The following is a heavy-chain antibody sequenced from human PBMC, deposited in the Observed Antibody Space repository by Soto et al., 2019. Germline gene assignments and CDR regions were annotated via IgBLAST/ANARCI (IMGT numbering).Heavy chain of an antibody. V-gene: IGHV4-39*01. Sequence: PSETLSLTCTVSGGSISSSSYYWGWIRQPPGKGLEWIGSIYYSGSTYYNPSLKSRVTISVDTSKNQFSLKLSSVTAADTAVYYCARTPIVATIGNFDYWGQGTLVTVSS. CDR3: ARTPIVATIGNFDY. CDR2: IYYSGST. D-gene: IGHD5-12*01. J-gene: IGHJ4*02. CDR1: GGSISSSSYY.